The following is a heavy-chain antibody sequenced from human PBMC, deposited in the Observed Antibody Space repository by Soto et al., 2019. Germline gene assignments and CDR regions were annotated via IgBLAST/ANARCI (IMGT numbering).Heavy chain of an antibody. D-gene: IGHD2-2*01. CDR3: VRDQKYFRVNGNWFDS. CDR1: GYTSADFG. Sequence: QVQLMQSGTEVKKPGASVTVSCKASGYTSADFGISWVRQAPGQGLEWMGWVSGNNGASNPAPKVQGRITMTLCTSTCVSYRALRSLRSDDTAIYYCVRDQKYFRVNGNWFDSWGQGTLVSVSS. V-gene: IGHV1-18*04. J-gene: IGHJ5*01. CDR2: VSGNNGAS.